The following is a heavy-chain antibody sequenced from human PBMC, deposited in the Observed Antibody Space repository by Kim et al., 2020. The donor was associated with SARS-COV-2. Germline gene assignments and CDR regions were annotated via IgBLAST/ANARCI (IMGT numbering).Heavy chain of an antibody. V-gene: IGHV3-23*01. D-gene: IGHD2-2*02. CDR3: AKGDCDSTSCYTIDY. J-gene: IGHJ4*02. CDR2: ISGSGDNT. Sequence: GGSLRLSCAASGFTFSSYAMSWVRRAPGKGLEWVSIISGSGDNTYYADSVKGRFTISRDNSKNTLYLQMNSLRAEDTAVYYCAKGDCDSTSCYTIDYWGRGTLVTVSS. CDR1: GFTFSSYA.